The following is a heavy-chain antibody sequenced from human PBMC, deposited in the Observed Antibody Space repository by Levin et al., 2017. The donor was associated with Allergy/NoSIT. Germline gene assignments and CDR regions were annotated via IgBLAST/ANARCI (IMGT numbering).Heavy chain of an antibody. CDR2: IKQHGGDK. D-gene: IGHD1-26*01. CDR3: SRDPFNWELATAKDAFVI. CDR1: GFTFSNYW. J-gene: IGHJ3*02. Sequence: PGGSLRLSCAASGFTFSNYWMSWVRQAPGKGLEWVANIKQHGGDKYYVDSVKGRFTISRDNAKNSLYLQMNSLRVEDTAVYYCSRDPFNWELATAKDAFVIWGQGTMVTVSS. V-gene: IGHV3-7*01.